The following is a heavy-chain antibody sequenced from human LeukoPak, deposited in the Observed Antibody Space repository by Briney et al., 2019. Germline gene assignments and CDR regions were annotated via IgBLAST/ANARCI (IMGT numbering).Heavy chain of an antibody. V-gene: IGHV1-2*02. CDR1: GYTFTGYY. CDR2: INPNSGGT. Sequence: ASVKVSCKASGYTFTGYYMHWVRQAPGQGLEWMGWINPNSGGTNYAQKFQGRVTMTRDTSFSTAYMELSRLRSDDTAVYYCATADYDFWSGYLYYYFDYWGQGTLVTVSS. CDR3: ATADYDFWSGYLYYYFDY. D-gene: IGHD3-3*01. J-gene: IGHJ4*02.